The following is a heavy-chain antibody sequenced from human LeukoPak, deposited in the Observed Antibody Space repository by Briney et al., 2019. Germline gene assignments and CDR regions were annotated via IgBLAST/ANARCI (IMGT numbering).Heavy chain of an antibody. J-gene: IGHJ4*02. V-gene: IGHV3-9*03. Sequence: GVSLRLSCAASGFTFGDYAMHWVRQVPRKGLEWVSGISWNSDSVGYADSVKGRFTISRDNAKNSLYLQMNSLRAEDMALYSYAKGSCSSTSCCFDHWGQGTLVTVSS. CDR2: ISWNSDSV. CDR3: AKGSCSSTSCCFDH. D-gene: IGHD2-2*01. CDR1: GFTFGDYA.